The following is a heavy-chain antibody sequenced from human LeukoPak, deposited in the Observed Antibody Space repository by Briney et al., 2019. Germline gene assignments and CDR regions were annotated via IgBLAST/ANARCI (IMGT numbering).Heavy chain of an antibody. J-gene: IGHJ6*03. Sequence: GTLRLSCAASGFTFSSYGMSWVRQAPGKGLEWVSAISGSGGSTYYADSVKGRFTISRDNSKNTLYLQMNSLRAEDTAVYYCATHGSAHYYMDVWGKGTTVTISS. CDR3: ATHGSAHYYMDV. CDR1: GFTFSSYG. V-gene: IGHV3-23*01. D-gene: IGHD2-2*03. CDR2: ISGSGGST.